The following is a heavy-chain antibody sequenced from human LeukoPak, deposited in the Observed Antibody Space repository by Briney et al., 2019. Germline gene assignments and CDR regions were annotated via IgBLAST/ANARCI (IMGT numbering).Heavy chain of an antibody. CDR2: IIPIFGTA. Sequence: ASVKVSCKASGGTFSSYAISWVRLAPGQGLEWMGRIIPIFGTANYAQKFQGRVTITTDESTSTAYMELSSLRSEDTAVYYCARAPIAAAGKNWFDPWGQGTLVTVSS. V-gene: IGHV1-69*05. J-gene: IGHJ5*02. D-gene: IGHD6-13*01. CDR1: GGTFSSYA. CDR3: ARAPIAAAGKNWFDP.